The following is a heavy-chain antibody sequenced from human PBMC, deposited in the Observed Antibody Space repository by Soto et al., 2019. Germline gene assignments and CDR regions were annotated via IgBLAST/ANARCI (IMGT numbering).Heavy chain of an antibody. CDR3: ARARNDILTGYLRSYMDV. CDR2: IYYSGST. CDR1: GGSISSGGYY. V-gene: IGHV4-31*03. D-gene: IGHD3-9*01. Sequence: SETLSLTCTVSGGSISSGGYYWSWIRQHPGKGLEWIGYIYYSGSTYYNPSLKSRVTISVDTSKNQFSLKLSSVTAADTAVYYCARARNDILTGYLRSYMDVWGKGTTVTVSS. J-gene: IGHJ6*03.